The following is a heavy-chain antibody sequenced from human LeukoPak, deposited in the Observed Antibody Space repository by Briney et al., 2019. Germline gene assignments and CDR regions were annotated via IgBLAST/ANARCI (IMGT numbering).Heavy chain of an antibody. J-gene: IGHJ4*02. V-gene: IGHV3-23*01. D-gene: IGHD6-19*01. CDR2: VSALDEI. CDR1: GLTLNNYG. CDR3: AILAVAAPTGVC. Sequence: GGSLRLSCSASGLTLNNYGVSRVRQAPGKGLDWVSSVSALDEIYYADSVKGRFTISRDKSMNTVYLQMNSLRAEDMAIYYCAILAVAAPTGVCWGQGTLVTVSS.